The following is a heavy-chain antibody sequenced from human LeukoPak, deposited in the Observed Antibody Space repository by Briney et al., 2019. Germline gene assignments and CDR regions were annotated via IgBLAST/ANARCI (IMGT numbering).Heavy chain of an antibody. V-gene: IGHV4-59*01. CDR2: IYYTGTT. CDR1: GGSISSYY. CDR3: AREGHYYASGSGAFDI. Sequence: KTSETLSLTCTVSGGSISSYYWNWIRQPPGKGLEWIGYIYYTGTTDYNPSLKSRVTMSVDASKNQFSLKLTSVTTADTAVYYCAREGHYYASGSGAFDIWGQGTAITVSS. J-gene: IGHJ3*02. D-gene: IGHD3-10*01.